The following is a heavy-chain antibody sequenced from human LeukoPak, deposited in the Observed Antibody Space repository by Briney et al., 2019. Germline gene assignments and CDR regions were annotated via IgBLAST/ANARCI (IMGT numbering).Heavy chain of an antibody. CDR3: AKDGGYSYGFSVDY. J-gene: IGHJ4*02. D-gene: IGHD5-18*01. CDR2: ISGSGGST. CDR1: GFTFSSYA. V-gene: IGHV3-23*01. Sequence: PGGALRLSCAASGFTFSSYAMSWVRQAPGKGLEGVSAISGSGGSTYYADSVRGRFTISRDNSKNTLYLQMNSLRAEDTAVYYCAKDGGYSYGFSVDYWGQGTLVTVSS.